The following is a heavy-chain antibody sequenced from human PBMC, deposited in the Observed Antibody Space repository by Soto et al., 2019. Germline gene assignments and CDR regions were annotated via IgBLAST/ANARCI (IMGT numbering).Heavy chain of an antibody. J-gene: IGHJ6*02. Sequence: QVQMVQSGAEVKKPGSSVKVSCKASGGTYSSYTFSWVRQAPGQGLQWMGGIIGIFGKTDYAEKFQGRLAFATAASQXTXYXDVXSLTCEDTAVYYCARGKVIISARGPTRANYSEMDVWGQGTTVTVSS. CDR2: IIGIFGKT. V-gene: IGHV1-69*05. CDR3: ARGKVIISARGPTRANYSEMDV. D-gene: IGHD2-15*01. CDR1: GGTYSSYT.